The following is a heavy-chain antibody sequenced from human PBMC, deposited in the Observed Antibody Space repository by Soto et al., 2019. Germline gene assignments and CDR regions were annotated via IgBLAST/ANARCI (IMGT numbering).Heavy chain of an antibody. J-gene: IGHJ4*02. CDR3: ARGGGSPYHNHEFDF. Sequence: SPTLSLTYTVSGGSTSPGRYSWSWIRHPPGKGLEWIGYIYHSGSTYYNPSLKSRVTISVDRSKNQFSLKLSSVTAADTAVYYCARGGGSPYHNHEFDFWGQGTLVT. V-gene: IGHV4-30-2*01. D-gene: IGHD6-13*01. CDR2: IYHSGST. CDR1: GGSTSPGRYS.